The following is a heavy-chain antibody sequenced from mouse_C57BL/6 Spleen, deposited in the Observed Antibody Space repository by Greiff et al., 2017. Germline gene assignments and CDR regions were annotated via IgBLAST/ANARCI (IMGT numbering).Heavy chain of an antibody. V-gene: IGHV5-17*01. Sequence: EVKLVESGGGLVKPGGSLKFSCAASGFTFSDYGMHWVRQAPEKGLERVAYISSGSSTIYYADTVTGRFTISRDNAKNTLFLQMTSLRSEDTAMYYCARSNYSWFAYWGQGTLVTVSA. D-gene: IGHD2-5*01. CDR1: GFTFSDYG. J-gene: IGHJ3*01. CDR3: ARSNYSWFAY. CDR2: ISSGSSTI.